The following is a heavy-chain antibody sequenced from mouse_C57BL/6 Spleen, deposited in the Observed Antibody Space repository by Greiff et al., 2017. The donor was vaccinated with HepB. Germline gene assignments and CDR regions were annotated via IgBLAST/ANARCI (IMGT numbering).Heavy chain of an antibody. Sequence: DVQLVESGGGLVKPGGSLKLSCAASGFTFSDYGMHWVRQAPEKGLEWVAYISSGSSTIYYADTVKGRFTISRDNAKNTLFLQMTSLRSEDTAMYYCAPYSDYAMDYWGQGTSVTVSS. D-gene: IGHD2-12*01. V-gene: IGHV5-17*01. CDR3: APYSDYAMDY. J-gene: IGHJ4*01. CDR1: GFTFSDYG. CDR2: ISSGSSTI.